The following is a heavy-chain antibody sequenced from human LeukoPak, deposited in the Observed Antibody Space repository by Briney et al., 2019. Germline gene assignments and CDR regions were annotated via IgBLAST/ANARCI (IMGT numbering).Heavy chain of an antibody. D-gene: IGHD3-9*01. J-gene: IGHJ4*02. CDR1: GFIFSSYW. Sequence: GGSLRLSCAASGFIFSSYWMSWVRQAPGKGLEWVANIKQDGSEKYYVDSVKGRFTISRDNAENSLYLQMNSLRAEDTAVYYCARTIDILTGPYYFDYWGQGTLVTVSS. V-gene: IGHV3-7*01. CDR2: IKQDGSEK. CDR3: ARTIDILTGPYYFDY.